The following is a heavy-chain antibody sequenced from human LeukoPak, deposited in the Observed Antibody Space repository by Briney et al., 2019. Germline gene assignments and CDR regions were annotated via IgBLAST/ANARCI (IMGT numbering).Heavy chain of an antibody. CDR1: GFTFSSYA. J-gene: IGHJ4*02. CDR2: ISGSGAST. Sequence: GGSLRLSCATSGFTFSSYAMSWVRQAPGEGLEWVSGISGSGASTYYEDSVKGRFTISRDNSKNTLYLQMNSLRVEDTAVYYCAKQRSEVPVAAANYWGQGSLVTVSS. D-gene: IGHD2-2*01. CDR3: AKQRSEVPVAAANY. V-gene: IGHV3-23*01.